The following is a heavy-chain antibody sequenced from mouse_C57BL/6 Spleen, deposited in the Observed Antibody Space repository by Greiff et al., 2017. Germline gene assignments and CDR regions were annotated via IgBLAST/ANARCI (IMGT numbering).Heavy chain of an antibody. CDR1: GFTFSSYA. Sequence: EVKLMESGEGLVKPGGSLKLSCAASGFTFSSYAMSWVRQTPETRLEWVAYISSGGDYIYYADTVKGRFTLSRDNARNTLYLQMSSLKSEDTAMYYCTRAGSSYEFAYWGQGTLVTVSA. D-gene: IGHD1-1*01. J-gene: IGHJ3*01. V-gene: IGHV5-9-1*02. CDR2: ISSGGDYI. CDR3: TRAGSSYEFAY.